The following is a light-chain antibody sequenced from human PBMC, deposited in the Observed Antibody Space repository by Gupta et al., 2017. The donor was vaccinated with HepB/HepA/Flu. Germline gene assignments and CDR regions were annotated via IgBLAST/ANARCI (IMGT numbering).Light chain of an antibody. CDR2: AAS. Sequence: DIQMTQSPSSLSAPVGDRVTIACRASQSIGSSLNWYQQQPGKAPNLLIYAASTGRSGVPSRFSGSGPGRDFTLTVSGLQPEDVATYYCQQIDNSPLTFGGGTKAEIK. J-gene: IGKJ4*01. V-gene: IGKV1-39*01. CDR3: QQIDNSPLT. CDR1: QSIGSS.